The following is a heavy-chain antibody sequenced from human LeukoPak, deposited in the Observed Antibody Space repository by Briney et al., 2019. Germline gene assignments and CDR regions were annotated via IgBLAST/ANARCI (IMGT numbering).Heavy chain of an antibody. D-gene: IGHD4-17*01. CDR3: ARDYGDYEDYYGMDV. Sequence: PGGTLRLSCAASGFTFSSYSMNWVRQALGKGLEWVSYISSSSSTIYYADSVKGRFTISRDNAKNSLYLQMNSLRAEDTAVYYCARDYGDYEDYYGMDVWGQGTTVTVSS. CDR1: GFTFSSYS. V-gene: IGHV3-48*04. J-gene: IGHJ6*02. CDR2: ISSSSSTI.